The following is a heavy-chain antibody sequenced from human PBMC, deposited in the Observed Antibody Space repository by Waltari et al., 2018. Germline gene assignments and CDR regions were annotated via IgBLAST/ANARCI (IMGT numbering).Heavy chain of an antibody. J-gene: IGHJ4*02. Sequence: QLQLQESGPGLVKPSETLSLTCTVSGGSISSSSYYWGWIRQPPGKGLEWIGSIYYSGSTYYNPSLKSRVTISVDTSKNQFSLKLSSVTAADTAVYYCAILGLRGYSYGYNGYWGQGTLVTVSS. CDR1: GGSISSSSYY. CDR3: AILGLRGYSYGYNGY. CDR2: IYYSGST. D-gene: IGHD5-18*01. V-gene: IGHV4-39*01.